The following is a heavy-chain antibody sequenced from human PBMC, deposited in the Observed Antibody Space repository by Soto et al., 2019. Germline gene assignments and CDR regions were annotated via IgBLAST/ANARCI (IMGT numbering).Heavy chain of an antibody. V-gene: IGHV1-46*01. D-gene: IGHD3-22*01. CDR2: INPRGGST. Sequence: QVQLVQSGAEVKKPGASVKVSCKASGYTLTRYYLHWVRQAPGQGLEWMGRINPRGGSTSYAQKFQGRVTMTRDTSTSTVYMELSSLRSEDTAVYYCARPSYDSSDYYFGGFDCWGQGTLVTVSA. CDR3: ARPSYDSSDYYFGGFDC. J-gene: IGHJ4*02. CDR1: GYTLTRYY.